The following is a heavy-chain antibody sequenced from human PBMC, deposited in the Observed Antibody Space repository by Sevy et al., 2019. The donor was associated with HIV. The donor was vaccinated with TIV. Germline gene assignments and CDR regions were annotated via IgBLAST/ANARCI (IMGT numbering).Heavy chain of an antibody. Sequence: GGSLRLSCVVSGLDIRSNYMSWVRQAPGKGLEWVSHIYAGGTAYYADSVKGSFTFSRDDSKNTVSLQMRSLRVEDSAVYYCASEYCSRGSCFFDFWGQGIQVTISS. CDR3: ASEYCSRGSCFFDF. CDR1: GLDIRSNY. V-gene: IGHV3-53*01. J-gene: IGHJ5*01. D-gene: IGHD2-15*01. CDR2: IYAGGTA.